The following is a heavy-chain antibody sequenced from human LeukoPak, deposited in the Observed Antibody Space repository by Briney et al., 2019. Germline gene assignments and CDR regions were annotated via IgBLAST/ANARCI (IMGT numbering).Heavy chain of an antibody. CDR1: GNTFTGFY. CDR3: ARGYCSGGSCYSVENWFDP. CDR2: INPNSGGT. J-gene: IGHJ5*02. V-gene: IGHV1-2*06. Sequence: ASVKVSCKASGNTFTGFYMHWVRQAPGQGLEWMGRINPNSGGTNYAQKFQGRVTMTRDTSISTAYMELSRLRSDDTAVYYCARGYCSGGSCYSVENWFDPWGQGTLVTVSS. D-gene: IGHD2-15*01.